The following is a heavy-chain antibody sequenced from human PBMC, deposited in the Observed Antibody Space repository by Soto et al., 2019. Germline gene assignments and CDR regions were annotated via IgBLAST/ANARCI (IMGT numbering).Heavy chain of an antibody. D-gene: IGHD5-18*01. Sequence: AGDSLKVSCMGSGYSFNTYWIGWVRQMSGKGLEWMGIIYPGDFDTRYSPSFQGHVTMSFDKSIKTAYLQGSSLWTSDAAMYFCARLLGYSHRPPQLFDVWGQGT. CDR3: ARLLGYSHRPPQLFDV. V-gene: IGHV5-51*01. CDR2: IYPGDFDT. CDR1: GYSFNTYW. J-gene: IGHJ4*02.